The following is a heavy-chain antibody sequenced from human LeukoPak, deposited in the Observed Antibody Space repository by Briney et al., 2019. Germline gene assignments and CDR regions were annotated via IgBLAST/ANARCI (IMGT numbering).Heavy chain of an antibody. CDR1: GYTFTGYY. CDR3: ARDLRYYGSGSYHLDAFDI. J-gene: IGHJ3*02. CDR2: INPNSGGT. Sequence: HRASVKVSCKASGYTFTGYYMHWVRQAPGQGLEWMGWINPNSGGTNYAQKFQGRVTMTRDTSISTAYMELSRLRSDDTAVYYCARDLRYYGSGSYHLDAFDIWGQGTMVTVSS. V-gene: IGHV1-2*02. D-gene: IGHD3-10*01.